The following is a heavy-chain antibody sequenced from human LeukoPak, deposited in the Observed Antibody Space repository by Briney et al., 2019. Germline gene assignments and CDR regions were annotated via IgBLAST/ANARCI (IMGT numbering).Heavy chain of an antibody. CDR2: IYYSGST. CDR3: ARLGSGSGSYQVDYYYYYMDV. D-gene: IGHD3-10*01. J-gene: IGHJ6*03. V-gene: IGHV4-30-2*03. CDR1: GGSISSGGYY. Sequence: PSETLSLTCTVSGGSISSGGYYWSWIRQPPGKGLEWIGYIYYSGSTYYNPSLKSRVTISVDTSKNQFSLKLSSVTAADTAVYYCARLGSGSGSYQVDYYYYYMDVWGKGTTVTVSS.